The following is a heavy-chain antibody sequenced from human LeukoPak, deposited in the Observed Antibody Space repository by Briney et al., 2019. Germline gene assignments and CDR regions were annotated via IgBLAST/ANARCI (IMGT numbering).Heavy chain of an antibody. Sequence: GGSLKLSCAASGFTFSGSAMHWVRQASGKGLEWVGRIRSKANSYATAYAASVKGRFTISRDDSKNTAYLQMNSLKTEDTAVYYCTSDGYSSSWYVGFGPWGQGTLVTVSS. CDR3: TSDGYSSSWYVGFGP. CDR1: GFTFSGSA. CDR2: IRSKANSYAT. J-gene: IGHJ5*02. D-gene: IGHD6-13*01. V-gene: IGHV3-73*01.